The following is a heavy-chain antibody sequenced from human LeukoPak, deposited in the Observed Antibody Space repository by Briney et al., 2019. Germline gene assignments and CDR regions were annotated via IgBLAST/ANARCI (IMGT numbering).Heavy chain of an antibody. J-gene: IGHJ4*02. CDR3: AKNGHGSGSYYPRTKYYFDY. CDR2: ISTSGGST. D-gene: IGHD3-10*01. V-gene: IGHV3-23*01. Sequence: GGSLRLSCAASGFTVSSYAMNWVRQAPGKGLEWVATISTSGGSTYYADFVKGRFTISRDNSKNTLYLQMNSLRAEDTAVYYCAKNGHGSGSYYPRTKYYFDYWGQGTLVTVSS. CDR1: GFTVSSYA.